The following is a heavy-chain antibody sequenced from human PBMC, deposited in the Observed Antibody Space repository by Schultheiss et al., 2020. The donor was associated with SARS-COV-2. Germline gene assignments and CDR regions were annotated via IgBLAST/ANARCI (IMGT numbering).Heavy chain of an antibody. CDR2: IYYSGST. V-gene: IGHV4-59*08. J-gene: IGHJ4*02. D-gene: IGHD6-13*01. CDR1: GGSISSYY. Sequence: SQTLSLTCTVSGGSISSYYWSWIRQPPGKALEWIGYIYYSGSTNYNPSLKSRVTISVDTSKNQFSLKLSSVTAADTAVYYCARHTGGYSSSWYPFFDYWGQGTLVTVSS. CDR3: ARHTGGYSSSWYPFFDY.